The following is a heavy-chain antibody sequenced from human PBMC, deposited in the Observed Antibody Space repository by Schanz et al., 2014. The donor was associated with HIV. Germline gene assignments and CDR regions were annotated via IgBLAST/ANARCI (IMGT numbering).Heavy chain of an antibody. CDR3: AKEAVTTCFDY. D-gene: IGHD4-4*01. V-gene: IGHV3-23*01. CDR2: ISGNGVNT. CDR1: GFTFSNYV. J-gene: IGHJ4*02. Sequence: EVQLLESGGGLVQPGGSLRLSCTASGFTFSNYVMNWVRQAPGKGLEWVSGISGNGVNTYYADSVKGRFTISRDNSKNTLYLQMNSLRAEDTAVYYCAKEAVTTCFDYWGQGTLVTVSS.